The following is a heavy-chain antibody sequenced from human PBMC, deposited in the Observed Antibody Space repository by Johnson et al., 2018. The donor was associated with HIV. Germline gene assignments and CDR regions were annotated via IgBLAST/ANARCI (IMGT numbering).Heavy chain of an antibody. J-gene: IGHJ3*02. CDR1: GFTFSSYG. CDR3: ARDNGGGLNAFAI. Sequence: QVQLVESGGGVVQPGRSLRLSCAASGFTFSSYGMHWVRQAPGKGLEWVAVISYDGSNKYYADSVKGRFTISRDNSKNTLYLQMNSLRAEDTAVYYCARDNGGGLNAFAIWGQRTMVTVSS. CDR2: ISYDGSNK. D-gene: IGHD2-8*01. V-gene: IGHV3-30*03.